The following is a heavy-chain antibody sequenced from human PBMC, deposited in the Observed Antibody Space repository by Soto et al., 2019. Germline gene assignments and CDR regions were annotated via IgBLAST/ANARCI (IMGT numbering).Heavy chain of an antibody. CDR2: INHSGST. V-gene: IGHV4-34*01. CDR1: GGSFSGYY. Sequence: PSETLSLTCAVYGGSFSGYYWSWIRQPPGKGLEWIGEINHSGSTNYNPSLKSRVTISVDTSKNQFSLKLSSVTAADTAVYYCARGRQRYCSAGSCYSNWLDPWGQGTMVAVYS. J-gene: IGHJ5*02. CDR3: ARGRQRYCSAGSCYSNWLDP. D-gene: IGHD2-15*01.